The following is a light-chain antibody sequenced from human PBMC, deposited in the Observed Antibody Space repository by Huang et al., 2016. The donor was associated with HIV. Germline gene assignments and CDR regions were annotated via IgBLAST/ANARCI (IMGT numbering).Light chain of an antibody. V-gene: IGKV1D-8*02. CDR2: SAS. J-gene: IGKJ4*01. Sequence: GDRVTINCRVSQDINTYLAWYHQKPGKAPELLIYSASVLQNGVPSRFNGSGSGTQFTLTINCLQTEDFATYYCQQYHTFPLTFGAGTKVEI. CDR1: QDINTY. CDR3: QQYHTFPLT.